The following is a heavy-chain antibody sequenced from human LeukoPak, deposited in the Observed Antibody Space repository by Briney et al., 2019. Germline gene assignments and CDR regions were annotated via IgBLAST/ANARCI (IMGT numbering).Heavy chain of an antibody. CDR2: IYYSGST. Sequence: ASETLSLTCTVSGGSVSSSSYYWGWIRQPPGKGLEWIGRIYYSGSTYYNPSLKSRVTISVDTSKNQFSLKLSSVTAADTAVYYCARRGNYDFWSGYGALSYYFDYWGQGTLVTVSS. J-gene: IGHJ4*02. CDR3: ARRGNYDFWSGYGALSYYFDY. CDR1: GGSVSSSSYY. D-gene: IGHD3-3*01. V-gene: IGHV4-39*01.